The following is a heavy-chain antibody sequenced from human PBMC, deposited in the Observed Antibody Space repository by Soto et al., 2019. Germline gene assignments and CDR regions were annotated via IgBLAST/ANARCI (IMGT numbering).Heavy chain of an antibody. CDR3: ARPHFDSNTFYYYFDY. D-gene: IGHD3-22*01. Sequence: SETLSLTCSVYGGSFSGYYWSWIRQPPGKGLEWIGEIIRGGSTNYSPSLKSRVTISVDTSMNQLSLELSSVTAADTAVYYWARPHFDSNTFYYYFDYWGQGTLVTVSS. V-gene: IGHV4-34*12. CDR2: IIRGGST. J-gene: IGHJ4*02. CDR1: GGSFSGYY.